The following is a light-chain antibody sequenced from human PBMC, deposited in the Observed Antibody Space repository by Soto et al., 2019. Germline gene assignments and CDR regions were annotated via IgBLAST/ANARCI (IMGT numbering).Light chain of an antibody. V-gene: IGKV3-20*01. CDR1: QSISSCY. CDR2: LPS. CDR3: HQYGSSPVT. Sequence: DIVLTQSPATLSLSRGERATLSCRASQSISSCYFAWYQHKPGQAPRLLIYLPSSKATGIPDRFSGSGSGTDFTLTISRLEPEDFAVYYCHQYGSSPVTFSQGTKVEIK. J-gene: IGKJ2*01.